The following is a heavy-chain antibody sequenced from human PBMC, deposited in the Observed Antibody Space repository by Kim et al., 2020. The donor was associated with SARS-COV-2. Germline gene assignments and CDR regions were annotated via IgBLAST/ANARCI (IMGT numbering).Heavy chain of an antibody. CDR3: ARDLLLWFAEFSTDFAY. CDR2: IRGNGGTT. D-gene: IGHD3-10*01. V-gene: IGHV3-48*01. CDR1: GFTFNSYS. Sequence: GGSLRLSCAASGFTFNSYSMNWVRQAPGKGLEWLSYIRGNGGTTHLADSVKGRLTISRDYARNTLYLQMNSLTADDTAVYYCARDLLLWFAEFSTDFAYWGEGTLVTVSS. J-gene: IGHJ4*02.